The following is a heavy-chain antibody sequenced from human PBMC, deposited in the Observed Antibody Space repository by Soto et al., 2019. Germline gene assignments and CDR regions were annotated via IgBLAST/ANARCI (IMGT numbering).Heavy chain of an antibody. CDR2: IIPIFGTA. CDR3: ARDLQKGGDFSSGYYYYYGMDV. V-gene: IGHV1-69*13. Sequence: GASVKVSCKASGGTVRSYAISWVRQAPRQGLEWMGGIIPIFGTANYPQKSQGRVTITADEPTSTAHMDLSSLRSEDTAVYSCARDLQKGGDFSSGYYYYYGMDVCGQGTTVTVSS. CDR1: GGTVRSYA. D-gene: IGHD3-3*01. J-gene: IGHJ6*02.